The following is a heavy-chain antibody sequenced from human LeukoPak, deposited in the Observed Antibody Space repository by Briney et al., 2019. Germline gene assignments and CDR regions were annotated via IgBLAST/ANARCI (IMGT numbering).Heavy chain of an antibody. J-gene: IGHJ4*02. CDR2: INPNSGGT. CDR1: GYTVTGHY. V-gene: IGHV1-2*02. D-gene: IGHD5-18*01. CDR3: AKDAYSGFSSSYNMDS. Sequence: AAVKVSCKASGYTVTGHYLHWVRQAPGQGLEWMGWINPNSGGTNYAQKFQGRVTMTRDTSINTAYMELNSLTSDDTATYYCAKDAYSGFSSSYNMDSWGQGTLVTVSS.